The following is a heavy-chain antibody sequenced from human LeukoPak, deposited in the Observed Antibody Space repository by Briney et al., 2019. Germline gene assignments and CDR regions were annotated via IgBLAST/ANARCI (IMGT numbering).Heavy chain of an antibody. CDR3: ARKAYCGGDCYLGAFDI. Sequence: GESLKISCKGSGYSFTSYWIGWVRQTPGKGLEWMGIIYPGDSDTRYSPSFQGQVTISADKSISTAYLQWSSLKASDTAMYYCARKAYCGGDCYLGAFDIWGQGTMVTVSS. CDR2: IYPGDSDT. CDR1: GYSFTSYW. D-gene: IGHD2-21*01. J-gene: IGHJ3*02. V-gene: IGHV5-51*01.